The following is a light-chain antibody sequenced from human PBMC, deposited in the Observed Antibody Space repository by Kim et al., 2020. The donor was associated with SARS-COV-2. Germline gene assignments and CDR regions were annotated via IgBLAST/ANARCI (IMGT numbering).Light chain of an antibody. V-gene: IGLV1-47*01. CDR1: RSNIGTNY. J-gene: IGLJ3*02. Sequence: GESVTISCSGRRSNIGTNYVYWHQQSPGTAPKVLIYRNNLRPSGVPDRVSGSKSGTSASLAISDLRSEDEADYYCAAWDDSLGGWVFGGGTQLTVL. CDR3: AAWDDSLGGWV. CDR2: RNN.